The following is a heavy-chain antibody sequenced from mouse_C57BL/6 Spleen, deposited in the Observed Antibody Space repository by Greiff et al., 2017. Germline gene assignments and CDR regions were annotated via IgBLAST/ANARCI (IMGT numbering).Heavy chain of an antibody. CDR2: ISSGGSYT. CDR3: ARSLYYSNYGFAY. CDR1: GFTFSSYG. D-gene: IGHD2-5*01. V-gene: IGHV5-6*01. J-gene: IGHJ3*01. Sequence: EVKLMESGGDLVKPGGSLKLSCAASGFTFSSYGMSWVRQTPDKRLEWVATISSGGSYTYYPDSVKGRFTISRDNAKNTLYLQMSSLKSEDTAMYYCARSLYYSNYGFAYWGQGTLVTVSA.